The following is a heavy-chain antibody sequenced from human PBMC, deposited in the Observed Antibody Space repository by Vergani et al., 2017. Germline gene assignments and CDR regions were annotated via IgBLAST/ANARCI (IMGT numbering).Heavy chain of an antibody. Sequence: QVQLVESGGGVVQPGRSLRLSCAASGFTFSSYAMHWVRQAPGKGLEWVAVIWYDGSNKYYADSVKGRFTIPRDNSKNTLYLQMNSLRAEDTAVYYCARALVVVTTLPGYWGQGTLVTVSS. J-gene: IGHJ4*02. CDR3: ARALVVVTTLPGY. D-gene: IGHD3-22*01. CDR2: IWYDGSNK. V-gene: IGHV3-33*08. CDR1: GFTFSSYA.